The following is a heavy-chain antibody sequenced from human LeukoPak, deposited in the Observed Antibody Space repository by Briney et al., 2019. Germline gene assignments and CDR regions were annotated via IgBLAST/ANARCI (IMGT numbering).Heavy chain of an antibody. V-gene: IGHV4-61*02. CDR3: ARGAVYDFWSGYYGGWFDP. CDR1: GGSISSGSYY. CDR2: IYTSGST. Sequence: PSETLSLTCTVSGGSISSGSYYWSWIRQPAGKGLEWIGRIYTSGSTNYNPSLKSRVTISVDTSKNQFSLKLSSVTAADTAVYYCARGAVYDFWSGYYGGWFDPWGQGTLVTVSS. D-gene: IGHD3-3*01. J-gene: IGHJ5*02.